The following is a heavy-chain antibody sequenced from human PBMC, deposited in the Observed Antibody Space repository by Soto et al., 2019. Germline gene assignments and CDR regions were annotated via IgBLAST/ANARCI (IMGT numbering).Heavy chain of an antibody. J-gene: IGHJ6*02. D-gene: IGHD1-26*01. CDR3: ARDRCFELRRTHRYCYNGIDA. CDR1: GFTFSSYG. V-gene: IGHV3-33*01. CDR2: IWYDGSNK. Sequence: GGSLRLSCAASGFTFSSYGMHWVRQAPGKGLEWVAVIWYDGSNKYYADSVKGRFTISRDNSKNTLYLQMNSLRAEDTAVYYYARDRCFELRRTHRYCYNGIDAWGQGTTVTVSS.